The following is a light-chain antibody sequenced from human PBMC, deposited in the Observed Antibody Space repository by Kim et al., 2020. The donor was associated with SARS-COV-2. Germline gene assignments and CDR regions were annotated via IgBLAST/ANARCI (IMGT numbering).Light chain of an antibody. CDR2: GTS. V-gene: IGKV3-20*01. Sequence: EIVLTQSPGTLSLSPGERATLSCRASQSVASNHLAWFQQKPGQAPRLLIYGTSSRATGIPDRFSASESGTDFTLTISRLEPEDFAVYYCQQYDRTPYTCGQGTKLEI. J-gene: IGKJ2*01. CDR1: QSVASNH. CDR3: QQYDRTPYT.